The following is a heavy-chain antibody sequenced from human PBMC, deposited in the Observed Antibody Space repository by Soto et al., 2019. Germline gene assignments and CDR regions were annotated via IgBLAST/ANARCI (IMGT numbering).Heavy chain of an antibody. D-gene: IGHD6-13*01. CDR2: ISSSSSCI. V-gene: IGHV3-21*01. CDR1: GFTFSSYS. Sequence: LRLSCAASGFTFSSYSMNWVRQAPGKGLEWVSSISSSSSCIYYADSVKGRFTISRDNAKNSLYLQMNSLRAEDTAVYYCARDLAAAGTDDAFDIWGQGTMVTVSS. CDR3: ARDLAAAGTDDAFDI. J-gene: IGHJ3*02.